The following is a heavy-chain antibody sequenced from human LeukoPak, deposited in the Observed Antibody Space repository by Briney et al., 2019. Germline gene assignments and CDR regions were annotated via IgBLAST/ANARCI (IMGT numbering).Heavy chain of an antibody. D-gene: IGHD6-13*01. CDR1: GYTFSGYR. CDR2: INPSSGGT. Sequence: ASVKVPCRASGYTFSGYRRQGPEWMGWINPSSGGTKYTQKFQGRVTLTRDTSISTAYMELSRLRSDDTAVYYCAREDPPLAAAGTSVGMDVWGQGTTVTVSS. J-gene: IGHJ6*02. V-gene: IGHV1-2*02. CDR3: AREDPPLAAAGTSVGMDV.